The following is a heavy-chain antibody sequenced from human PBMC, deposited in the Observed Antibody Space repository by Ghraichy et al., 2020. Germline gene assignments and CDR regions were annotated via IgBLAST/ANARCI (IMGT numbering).Heavy chain of an antibody. J-gene: IGHJ4*02. CDR3: ARVRYYDSSGYYRQFDL. Sequence: GGSLRLSCAASGFTFSSHWMSWVRQAPGKGLEWVANIKQDGSEKNYVASVKGRFTISRDNAKNSLYLQMNSLRAEDTAVYYCARVRYYDSSGYYRQFDLWGQGSLVTVSS. CDR1: GFTFSSHW. V-gene: IGHV3-7*03. CDR2: IKQDGSEK. D-gene: IGHD3-22*01.